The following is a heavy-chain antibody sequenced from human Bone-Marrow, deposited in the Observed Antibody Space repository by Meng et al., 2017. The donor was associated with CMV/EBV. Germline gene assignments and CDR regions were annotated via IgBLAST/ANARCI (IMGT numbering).Heavy chain of an antibody. D-gene: IGHD1-14*01. CDR2: ISYDGSNK. Sequence: GESLKISCAASGFTFSSYAMHWVRQAPGKGLEWVAVISYDGSNKYYADSVKGRFTISRDNAKNSLYLQMNSLRAEDTAVYYCARGYVRFDYWGQGTLVTVYS. CDR3: ARGYVRFDY. V-gene: IGHV3-30-3*01. CDR1: GFTFSSYA. J-gene: IGHJ4*02.